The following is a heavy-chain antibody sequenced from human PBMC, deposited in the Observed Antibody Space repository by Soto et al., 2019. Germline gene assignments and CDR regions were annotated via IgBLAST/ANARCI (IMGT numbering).Heavy chain of an antibody. J-gene: IGHJ5*02. CDR3: ARSLLGYSSGWYWFDP. Sequence: ASETLSLTCTVSGGSLIRYYWSWIRPPPGKGLEWIGYIYYSGSTNYNPSLKSRVTISVDTSKNQFSLKLSSVTAADTAVYYCARSLLGYSSGWYWFDPWGQGTLVTVSS. D-gene: IGHD6-19*01. V-gene: IGHV4-59*01. CDR2: IYYSGST. CDR1: GGSLIRYY.